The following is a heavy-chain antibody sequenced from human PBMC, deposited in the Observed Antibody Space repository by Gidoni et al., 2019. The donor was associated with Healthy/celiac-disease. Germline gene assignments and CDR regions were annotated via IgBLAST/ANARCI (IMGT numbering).Heavy chain of an antibody. V-gene: IGHV3-21*01. CDR3: ARELVAYENYYFDY. CDR1: GSPFSSYS. D-gene: IGHD5-12*01. J-gene: IGHJ4*02. CDR2: ISSSSSYI. Sequence: PLVESGGGLVKPGGSLRLPFPASGSPFSSYSMNWVRQAPGKGLEWVSSISSSSSYIYYADSVKGRFTISRDNAKNSLYLQMNSLRAEDTAVYYCARELVAYENYYFDYWGQGTLVTVSS.